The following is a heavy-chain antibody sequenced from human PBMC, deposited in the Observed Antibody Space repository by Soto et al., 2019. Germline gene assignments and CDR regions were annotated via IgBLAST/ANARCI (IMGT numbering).Heavy chain of an antibody. V-gene: IGHV3-74*02. CDR1: GLPFSSFW. CDR2: ISRDGTTT. Sequence: EVQLLESGGGLIQPGGSLRLSCAASGLPFSSFWMHWVRQAPGKGLVWVARISRDGTTTTYADAVKGRFTISRDNAKNTQFLLMTNVTSDDTAVYYCVRGVGASSGAFDVWGQGTMVTVSS. CDR3: VRGVGASSGAFDV. D-gene: IGHD1-26*01. J-gene: IGHJ3*01.